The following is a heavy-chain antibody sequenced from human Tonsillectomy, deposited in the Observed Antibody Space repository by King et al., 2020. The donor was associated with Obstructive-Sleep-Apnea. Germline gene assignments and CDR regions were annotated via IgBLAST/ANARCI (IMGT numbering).Heavy chain of an antibody. CDR2: ISAYNGNT. CDR1: GYTFTTYA. J-gene: IGHJ4*02. D-gene: IGHD3-22*01. CDR3: ARSSGTSSGYYHDY. Sequence: QLVQSGAEVKKPGASVKVSCKASGYTFTTYAITWVRQAPGQGLEWMGWISAYNGNTNYAQKLQGRVTMTIDTSTSTAYMELRSLRSDDTAMYYCARSSGTSSGYYHDYWGQGTLVTVSS. V-gene: IGHV1-18*01.